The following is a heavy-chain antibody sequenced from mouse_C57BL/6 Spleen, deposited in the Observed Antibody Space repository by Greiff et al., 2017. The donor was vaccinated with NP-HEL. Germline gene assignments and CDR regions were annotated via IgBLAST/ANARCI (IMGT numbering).Heavy chain of an antibody. J-gene: IGHJ2*01. D-gene: IGHD1-1*01. CDR2: ISSGGSYT. CDR1: GFTFSSYG. V-gene: IGHV5-6*01. CDR3: ARQGEYYYGRAFDD. Sequence: EVQGVESGGDLVKPGGSLKLSCAASGFTFSSYGMSWVRQTPDKRLEWVATISSGGSYTYYPDSVKGRVTISRDNAQNTLSLQMSSLKSEDTAMYYCARQGEYYYGRAFDDWGQGTTLTVSS.